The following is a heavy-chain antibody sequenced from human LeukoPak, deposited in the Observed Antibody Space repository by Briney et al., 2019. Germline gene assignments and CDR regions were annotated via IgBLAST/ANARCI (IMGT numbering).Heavy chain of an antibody. CDR2: ISAYNGHT. D-gene: IGHD3-10*01. Sequence: AAVQVSCKASGYTFTNYCSTWVRQAPGQGLKWMGWISAYNGHTNYAQNLQGRVTMTTDTSTSTAYMELRSLTSDDTAVYYCARDGSGPGFDYWGQGTLVTVSS. J-gene: IGHJ4*02. V-gene: IGHV1-18*01. CDR3: ARDGSGPGFDY. CDR1: GYTFTNYC.